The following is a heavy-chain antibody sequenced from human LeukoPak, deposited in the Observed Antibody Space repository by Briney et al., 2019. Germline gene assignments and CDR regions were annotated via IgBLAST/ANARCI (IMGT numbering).Heavy chain of an antibody. D-gene: IGHD3-10*01. CDR2: VIPIFGTA. CDR1: AGTFSSYA. CDR3: ATYSRSGSYSDY. J-gene: IGHJ4*02. Sequence: ASVKVSCKASAGTFSSYAISWVRQAPGQGLEWMVGVIPIFGTASYSQKFQGRVTITADESTSKAYMELSSLRSEDTAVYYCATYSRSGSYSDYWGQGTLVTVSS. V-gene: IGHV1-69*01.